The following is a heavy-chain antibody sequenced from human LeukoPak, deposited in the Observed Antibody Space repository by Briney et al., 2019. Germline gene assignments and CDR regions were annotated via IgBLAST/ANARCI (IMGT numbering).Heavy chain of an antibody. V-gene: IGHV3-48*01. CDR3: ASFRPYCSSTSCYENFDY. Sequence: GGSLRLSCAASGFTFSSYSMNWVRQAPGKGLEWVSYISSSSSTIYYADSVKGRFTISRDNAKNSLYLQMNSLRAEDTAVYYCASFRPYCSSTSCYENFDYWGQGTLVTVSS. J-gene: IGHJ4*02. CDR1: GFTFSSYS. D-gene: IGHD2-2*01. CDR2: ISSSSSTI.